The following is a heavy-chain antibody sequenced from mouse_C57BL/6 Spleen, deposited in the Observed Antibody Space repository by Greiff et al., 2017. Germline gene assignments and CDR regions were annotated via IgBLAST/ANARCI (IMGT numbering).Heavy chain of an antibody. CDR2: IDPETGGT. V-gene: IGHV1-15*01. CDR1: GYTFTDYA. CDR3: TRRDYDPYFDY. Sequence: QVQLKESGAELVRPGASVTLSCKASGYTFTDYAMHWVKQTPVHGLEWIGAIDPETGGTDYNQKFKGKAILTADKSSSTAYMELRSLTSEDSAVYYCTRRDYDPYFDYWGQGTTLTVSS. D-gene: IGHD2-4*01. J-gene: IGHJ2*01.